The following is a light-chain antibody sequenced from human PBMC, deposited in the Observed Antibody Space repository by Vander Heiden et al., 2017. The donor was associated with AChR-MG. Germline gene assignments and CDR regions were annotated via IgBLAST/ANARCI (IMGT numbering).Light chain of an antibody. V-gene: IGKV1-33*01. CDR2: DAS. CDR3: QQDDNLPRT. CDR1: QDISNY. Sequence: DIQMTQSQSSLSASVGDRVTITCQASQDISNYLNWYHQKPGKAPKLLIYDASNLETGVPSRFSGSGSGTDFTFTISSLQPEDIATYYCQQDDNLPRTFGQGTKLEIK. J-gene: IGKJ2*02.